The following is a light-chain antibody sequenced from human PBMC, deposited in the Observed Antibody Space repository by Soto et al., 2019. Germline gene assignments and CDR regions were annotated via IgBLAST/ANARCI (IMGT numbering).Light chain of an antibody. J-gene: IGKJ2*01. CDR2: LSS. CDR1: QSLLHSNGYNY. Sequence: DIVMTQSPLSLPVTPGEPASISCRSSQSLLHSNGYNYLDWYVQKPGQSPQLLIYLSSHRASGVPDRFSGSGSGTDFTLKISRVEAEDVGVYYCLQALQTPYTFGQGTKLDIK. V-gene: IGKV2-28*01. CDR3: LQALQTPYT.